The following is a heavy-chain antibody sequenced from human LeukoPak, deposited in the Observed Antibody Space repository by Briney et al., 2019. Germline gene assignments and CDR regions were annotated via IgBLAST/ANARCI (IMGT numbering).Heavy chain of an antibody. CDR1: GGSISSGSYY. J-gene: IGHJ5*02. D-gene: IGHD6-6*01. Sequence: PSETLSLTCSVSGGSISSGSYYWAWIRQPPGKGLEWIASIHYNGNAFYNPSLKSRVTISIDTSDNQFSLKVKSLTAADTAVYFCAITPRPKNIFDPWGQGTLVTVSS. CDR3: AITPRPKNIFDP. CDR2: IHYNGNA. V-gene: IGHV4-39*07.